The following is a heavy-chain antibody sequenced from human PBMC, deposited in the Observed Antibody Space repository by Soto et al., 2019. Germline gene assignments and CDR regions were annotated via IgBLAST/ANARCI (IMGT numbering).Heavy chain of an antibody. CDR1: GGTFSSYA. J-gene: IGHJ6*02. CDR3: ARVHVDTAMVTSYVNYYYYGMDV. Sequence: ASVKVSCKASGGTFSSYAISWVRQAPEQGLEWMGGIIPIFGTANYAQKFQGRVTITADESTSTAYMELSSLRSEDTAVYYCARVHVDTAMVTSYVNYYYYGMDVWGQGTTVTVSS. D-gene: IGHD5-18*01. CDR2: IIPIFGTA. V-gene: IGHV1-69*13.